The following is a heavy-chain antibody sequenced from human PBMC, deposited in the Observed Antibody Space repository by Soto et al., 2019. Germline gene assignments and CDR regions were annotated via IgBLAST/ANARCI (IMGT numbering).Heavy chain of an antibody. CDR2: IYYSGST. D-gene: IGHD3-3*01. V-gene: IGHV4-39*01. J-gene: IGHJ4*02. Sequence: QLQLQESGPGLVKPSETLSLTCTVSGGSISSSSYYWGWIRQPPGKGLEWIGSIYYSGSTYYNPSPKSRVPIAVDTSKNQFSLKVSSVTAADTAVYYCARSSAEYYDFWSGYYGRFAYWGQGTLVTVSS. CDR1: GGSISSSSYY. CDR3: ARSSAEYYDFWSGYYGRFAY.